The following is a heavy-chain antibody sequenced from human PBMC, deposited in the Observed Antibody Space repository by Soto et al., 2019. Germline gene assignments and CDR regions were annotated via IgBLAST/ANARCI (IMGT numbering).Heavy chain of an antibody. CDR3: ARPLTYSSSSLGYFQH. CDR1: GGTFSSYA. CDR2: IIPIFGTA. D-gene: IGHD6-6*01. J-gene: IGHJ1*01. V-gene: IGHV1-69*01. Sequence: QVQLVQSEAEVKKPGSSVKVSCKASGGTFSSYAISWVRQAPGQGLEWMGGIIPIFGTANYAQKFQGRVTITADESTITAYMELSSLRSEDTAVYYCARPLTYSSSSLGYFQHWGQGTLVTVSS.